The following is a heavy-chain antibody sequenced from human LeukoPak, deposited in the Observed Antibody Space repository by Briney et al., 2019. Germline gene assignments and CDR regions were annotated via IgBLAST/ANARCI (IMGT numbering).Heavy chain of an antibody. V-gene: IGHV1-18*01. Sequence: ASVKVSCKASGGTFTSYGISWVRQAPGQGLEWMGWISAYNGNTNYAQKLQGRVTMTTDTSTSTAYMELRSLRSDDTAVYYCARDYRRVAAAGTNADFDYWGQGTLVTVSS. J-gene: IGHJ4*02. CDR3: ARDYRRVAAAGTNADFDY. CDR1: GGTFTSYG. D-gene: IGHD6-13*01. CDR2: ISAYNGNT.